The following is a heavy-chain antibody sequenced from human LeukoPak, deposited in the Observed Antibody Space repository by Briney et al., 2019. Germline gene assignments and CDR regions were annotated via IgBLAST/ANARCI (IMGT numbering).Heavy chain of an antibody. D-gene: IGHD3-22*01. CDR2: IYYSGST. CDR1: GGTFSGYY. J-gene: IGHJ4*02. Sequence: PSETLSLTCAVYGGTFSGYYWSWIRQPPGKGLEWIGSIYYSGSTNYNPSLKSRVTISVDTSKNQFSLKLSSVTAADTAVYYCARYYDSSGYGYWGQGTLVTVSS. CDR3: ARYYDSSGYGY. V-gene: IGHV4-59*01.